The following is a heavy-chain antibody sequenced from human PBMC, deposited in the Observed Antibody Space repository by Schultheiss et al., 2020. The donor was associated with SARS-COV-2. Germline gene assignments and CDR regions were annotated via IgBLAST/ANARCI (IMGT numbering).Heavy chain of an antibody. D-gene: IGHD6-13*01. CDR3: ANGRTRIATTGPRFEY. CDR2: ISSSSSTI. J-gene: IGHJ4*02. V-gene: IGHV3-21*04. CDR1: GFTFSSYS. Sequence: GESLKISCAASGFTFSSYSMNWVRQAPGKGLEWVSSISSSSSTIYYADSVKGRFTISRDNAKNSLYLQMNSLRAEDTAVYYCANGRTRIATTGPRFEYWGQGTLVTVSS.